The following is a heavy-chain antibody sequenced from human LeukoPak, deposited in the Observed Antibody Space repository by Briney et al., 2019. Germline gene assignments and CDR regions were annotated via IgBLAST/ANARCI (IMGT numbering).Heavy chain of an antibody. CDR3: ARENSGSYRQFDY. CDR1: GGSISSYY. Sequence: SETLSLTCTVSGGSISSYYWTWIRQPAGKGLEWIGRIYPSGSTNYNPSLKSRVTMSVDTSKNQFSLKLNSVTAADTAAYYCARENSGSYRQFDYWGQGTLVTVSS. J-gene: IGHJ4*02. V-gene: IGHV4-4*07. CDR2: IYPSGST. D-gene: IGHD1-26*01.